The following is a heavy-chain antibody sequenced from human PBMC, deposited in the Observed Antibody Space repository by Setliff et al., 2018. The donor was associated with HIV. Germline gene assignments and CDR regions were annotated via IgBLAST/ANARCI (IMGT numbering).Heavy chain of an antibody. CDR1: GGTFTSYV. CDR2: IIPILGIA. CDR3: ARPQWELGVDYYGMDV. V-gene: IGHV1-69*10. J-gene: IGHJ6*02. Sequence: SVKVSCKASGGTFTSYVISWVRQAPGQGLEWMGGIIPILGIASYSQKFQGRVTITADKSTSTAYMELSSLRSEDTAVYYYARPQWELGVDYYGMDVWGQGTTVTVS. D-gene: IGHD1-26*01.